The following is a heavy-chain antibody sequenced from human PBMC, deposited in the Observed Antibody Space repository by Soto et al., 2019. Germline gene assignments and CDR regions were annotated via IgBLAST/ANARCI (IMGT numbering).Heavy chain of an antibody. CDR3: ARVVMTTVPASFYYGMDV. D-gene: IGHD4-4*01. CDR2: ITPFSGAP. J-gene: IGHJ6*02. CDR1: GGTLSGYA. Sequence: QVQLVQSGAEVKKPGSSVTVSCKASGGTLSGYALSWVRQAPGQGLEWMGRITPFSGAPNYAQKFQDRVTIPADASTSTVYMELTGLTSEDTAVYYCARVVMTTVPASFYYGMDVWGQGTSVIVS. V-gene: IGHV1-69*18.